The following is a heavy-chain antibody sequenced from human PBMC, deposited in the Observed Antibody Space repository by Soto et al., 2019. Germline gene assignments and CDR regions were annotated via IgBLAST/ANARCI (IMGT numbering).Heavy chain of an antibody. CDR3: AKEADLTTVSPFDS. CDR2: ISWKSGSM. Sequence: PGGSLRLSCAASGFIFDDYAMHWVRQAPGKGLEWVSGISWKSGSMDYADSVKGRFIISRDNAKKSLYLQMNSLRPEDTALYYCAKEADLTTVSPFDSWGQGTLVTVSS. V-gene: IGHV3-9*01. J-gene: IGHJ4*02. D-gene: IGHD4-17*01. CDR1: GFIFDDYA.